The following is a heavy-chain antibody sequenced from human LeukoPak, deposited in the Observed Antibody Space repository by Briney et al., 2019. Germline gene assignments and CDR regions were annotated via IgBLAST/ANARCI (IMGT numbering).Heavy chain of an antibody. J-gene: IGHJ4*02. Sequence: SETLSLTCTVSGGSISSGGYYWGWIRQHPGKGLEWIGYIYYSGSTYYNPSLKSRVTISVDTSKNQFSLKLSSVTAADTAVYYCARGGFLDSYTGFDYWGQGTLVTVSS. D-gene: IGHD3/OR15-3a*01. CDR2: IYYSGST. CDR3: ARGGFLDSYTGFDY. CDR1: GGSISSGGYY. V-gene: IGHV4-31*03.